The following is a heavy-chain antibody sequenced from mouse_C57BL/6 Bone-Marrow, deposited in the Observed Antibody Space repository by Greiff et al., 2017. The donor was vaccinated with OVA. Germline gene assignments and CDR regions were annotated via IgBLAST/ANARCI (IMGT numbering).Heavy chain of an antibody. V-gene: IGHV1-78*01. Sequence: VQLQQSDAELVKPGASVKISCKVSGYTFTDHTIHWMKQRPEQGLEWIGYIYHRDGSTKYNEKFKGKATLTAAKSSSTAYMQLNSLTSEDSAVYFCARENYDYDGYFDYWGQGTTLTVSS. CDR3: ARENYDYDGYFDY. J-gene: IGHJ2*01. CDR2: IYHRDGST. CDR1: GYTFTDHT. D-gene: IGHD2-4*01.